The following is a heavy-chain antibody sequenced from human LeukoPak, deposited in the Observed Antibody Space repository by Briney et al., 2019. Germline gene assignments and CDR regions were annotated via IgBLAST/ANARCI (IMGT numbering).Heavy chain of an antibody. D-gene: IGHD5-18*01. V-gene: IGHV1-46*01. CDR1: GYTFTSYY. Sequence: SVKVSCKASGYTFTSYYMHWVRQAPGQGLEWMGIINPSGGSTSYAQKFQGRVTMTRDTSTSTVYMELSSLRSEDTAVYYCARAGTATPTGPHDAFDIWGQGTMVTVSS. CDR3: ARAGTATPTGPHDAFDI. CDR2: INPSGGST. J-gene: IGHJ3*02.